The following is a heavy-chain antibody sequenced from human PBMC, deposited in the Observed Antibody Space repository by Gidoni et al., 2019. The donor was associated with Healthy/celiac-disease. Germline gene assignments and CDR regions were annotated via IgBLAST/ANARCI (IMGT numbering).Heavy chain of an antibody. CDR2: MNHSGST. D-gene: IGHD6-19*01. J-gene: IGHJ4*02. CDR3: ARASPSGAVDNY. Sequence: QVQLQQWGAGLWKPSETLSLTCAVYGGSFSGYYWSWIRQPPGKGMEWIGEMNHSGSTNYSPSLKRRVTISVDTSKNQFSLKLSSVTAADTAVYYCARASPSGAVDNYWGQGTLVTVSS. V-gene: IGHV4-34*01. CDR1: GGSFSGYY.